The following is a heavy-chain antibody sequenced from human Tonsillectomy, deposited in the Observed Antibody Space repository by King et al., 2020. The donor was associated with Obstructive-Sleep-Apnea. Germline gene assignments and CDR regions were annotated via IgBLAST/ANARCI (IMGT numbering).Heavy chain of an antibody. Sequence: VQLQESGPGLVKPSETLSLTCTVSGDSISSYYWSWIRQPPGKGLEWIGDIYYSGSTKYNPSLKSRVTISVDTSKNPFALKLSSVTAADTAVYYCARNTEHYYYYGMDVWGQGTTVTVSS. CDR3: ARNTEHYYYYGMDV. D-gene: IGHD1-26*01. CDR1: GDSISSYY. CDR2: IYYSGST. J-gene: IGHJ6*02. V-gene: IGHV4-59*08.